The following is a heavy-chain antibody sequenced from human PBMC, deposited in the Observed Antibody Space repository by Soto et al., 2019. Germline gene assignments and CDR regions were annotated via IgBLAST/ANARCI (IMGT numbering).Heavy chain of an antibody. Sequence: GASVKVSCKASGYTFTGYYMHWVRQAPGQGLEWMGWINPNSGGTNYAQKFQGRVTMTRDTSISTAYMELSRLRSDDTAVYYCAIPPLNVLLWFGELSKPDYFDYWGQGTLVTVSS. CDR2: INPNSGGT. D-gene: IGHD3-10*01. V-gene: IGHV1-2*02. CDR3: AIPPLNVLLWFGELSKPDYFDY. CDR1: GYTFTGYY. J-gene: IGHJ4*02.